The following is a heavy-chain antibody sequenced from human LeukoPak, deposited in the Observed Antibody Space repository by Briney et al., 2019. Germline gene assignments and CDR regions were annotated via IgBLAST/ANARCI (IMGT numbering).Heavy chain of an antibody. CDR2: IIPIFGTA. J-gene: IGHJ4*02. V-gene: IGHV1-69*13. D-gene: IGHD1-1*01. Sequence: SVKVSCKASGGTFSSYAISWVRQAPGQGLEWMGGIIPIFGTANYAQKFQGRVTITADESTSTAYMELSSLRSEDTAVYYCARVFDWNDAEYYSDYWGQGTLVTVSS. CDR1: GGTFSSYA. CDR3: ARVFDWNDAEYYSDY.